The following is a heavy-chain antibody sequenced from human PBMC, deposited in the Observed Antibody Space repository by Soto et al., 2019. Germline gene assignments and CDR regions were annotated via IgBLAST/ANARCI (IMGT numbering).Heavy chain of an antibody. Sequence: QVQLQQWGAGLLKPSETLPLTCAVYGGSFSGYYWSWIRQPPGKGLEWIGEINHSGSTNYNPSLKSRVTISVDTSKNQFSLKLSSVTAADTAVYYCARDSGGYDLYFDYWGQGTLVTVSS. CDR1: GGSFSGYY. V-gene: IGHV4-34*01. J-gene: IGHJ4*02. CDR2: INHSGST. D-gene: IGHD5-12*01. CDR3: ARDSGGYDLYFDY.